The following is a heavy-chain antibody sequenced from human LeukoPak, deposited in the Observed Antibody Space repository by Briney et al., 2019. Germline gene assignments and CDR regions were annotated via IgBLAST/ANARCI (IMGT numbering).Heavy chain of an antibody. CDR3: ARRPLDYGGNFNWFDP. D-gene: IGHD4-23*01. J-gene: IGHJ5*02. CDR2: INHSGST. CDR1: GGSISSGDYY. Sequence: PSETLSLTCTVSGGSISSGDYYWSWIRQPPGKGLEWIGEINHSGSTNYNPSLKSQVTISVDTSKNQFSLKLSSVTAADTAVYYCARRPLDYGGNFNWFDPWGQGTLVTVSS. V-gene: IGHV4-39*07.